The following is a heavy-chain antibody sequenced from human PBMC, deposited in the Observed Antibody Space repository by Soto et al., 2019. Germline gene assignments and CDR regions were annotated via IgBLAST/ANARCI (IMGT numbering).Heavy chain of an antibody. V-gene: IGHV1-8*02. CDR1: GYTFTSYG. D-gene: IGHD2-15*01. CDR2: MNPNSGNT. Sequence: ASVKVSCKASGYTFTSYGISWVRQATGQGLEWMGWMNPNSGNTGYAQKFQGGVTMTRNTSISTAYMELSSLRSEDTAVYYCASVTGGYCSGGSCYYYYMDVWGKGTTVTVSS. J-gene: IGHJ6*03. CDR3: ASVTGGYCSGGSCYYYYMDV.